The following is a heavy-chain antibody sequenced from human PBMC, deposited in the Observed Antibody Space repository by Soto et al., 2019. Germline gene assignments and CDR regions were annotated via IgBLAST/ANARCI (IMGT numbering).Heavy chain of an antibody. CDR3: ARWPDGYYYYGMDV. J-gene: IGHJ6*02. Sequence: QVQLVQSGAEVKKPGASVKVSCKASGYTFTSYDINWVRQATGQGLEWMGWMNPNSGNTGYAQKFQGRVTMTRNTSRSTAYMELSSLRSEDTAVYYCARWPDGYYYYGMDVWGQGTTGTVSS. CDR2: MNPNSGNT. V-gene: IGHV1-8*01. CDR1: GYTFTSYD.